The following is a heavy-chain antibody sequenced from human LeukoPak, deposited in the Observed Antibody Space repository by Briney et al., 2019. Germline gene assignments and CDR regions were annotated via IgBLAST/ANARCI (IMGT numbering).Heavy chain of an antibody. CDR1: GFTFSSYA. J-gene: IGHJ6*03. V-gene: IGHV3-30-3*01. CDR2: ISYDGSNK. CDR3: ARGGSGSYYYYYYYMDV. D-gene: IGHD1-26*01. Sequence: GGSLRPSCAASGFTFSSYAMHWVRQAPGKGLEWVAIISYDGSNKYYADSVKGRFTISRDNSKNTLYLQMNSLRAEDTAVYYCARGGSGSYYYYYYYMDVWGKGTTVTVSS.